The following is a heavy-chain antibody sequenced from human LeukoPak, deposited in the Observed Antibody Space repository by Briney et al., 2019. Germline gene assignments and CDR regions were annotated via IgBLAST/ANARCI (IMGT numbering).Heavy chain of an antibody. Sequence: TSETLSLTCTVSGGSISSYYWSWIRQPPGKGLEWIGRIYTSGSTNYNPSLRSRVTISVDTSKNQFSLKLSSVTAADTAVYYCARELTAHDAFDIWGQGTMVTVSS. J-gene: IGHJ3*02. V-gene: IGHV4-4*08. CDR2: IYTSGST. CDR1: GGSISSYY. CDR3: ARELTAHDAFDI.